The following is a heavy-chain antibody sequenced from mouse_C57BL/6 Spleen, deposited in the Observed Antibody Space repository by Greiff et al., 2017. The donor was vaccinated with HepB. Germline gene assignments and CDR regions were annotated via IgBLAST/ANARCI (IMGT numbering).Heavy chain of an antibody. J-gene: IGHJ4*01. CDR3: ARRADGYSPYAMDY. Sequence: VQLQQSGAELVMPGASVKLSCKASGYTFTSYWMHWVKQRPGQGLEWIGEIDPSDSYTNYNQKFKGKSTLTVDKSSSTAYMQLSSLTSEDSAVYYCARRADGYSPYAMDYWGQGTSVTVSS. D-gene: IGHD2-3*01. CDR1: GYTFTSYW. CDR2: IDPSDSYT. V-gene: IGHV1-69*01.